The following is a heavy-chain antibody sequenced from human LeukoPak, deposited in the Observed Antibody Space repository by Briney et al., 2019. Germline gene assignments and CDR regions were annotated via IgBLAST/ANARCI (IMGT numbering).Heavy chain of an antibody. V-gene: IGHV3-30*02. CDR2: IWNDGSNK. CDR3: AKGYGSGTSYSRLDP. J-gene: IGHJ5*02. Sequence: GGSLRLSCAASGFEFSGYGMHWVLQAPGKGPEWVTFIWNDGSNKYYADSVKGRFTISRDNSKNTLYLQMSSLRVADTAVYYCAKGYGSGTSYSRLDPWGQGTLVTVSS. CDR1: GFEFSGYG. D-gene: IGHD3-10*01.